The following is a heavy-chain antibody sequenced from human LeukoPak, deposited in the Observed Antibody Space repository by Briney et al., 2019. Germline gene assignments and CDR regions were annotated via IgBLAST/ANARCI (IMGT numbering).Heavy chain of an antibody. Sequence: PSQTLSFTCALSGDSVSSNSAAWNWIRQSPSRGLEWLGRTYYRSNWYNDYAVSVKSRITINPATSKNQFSLQLDSVTPEDTAVYYCARDIVTMVRGVITPSGFDPWGQGTLVTVSS. CDR2: TYYRSNWYN. D-gene: IGHD3-10*01. CDR1: GDSVSSNSAA. J-gene: IGHJ5*02. V-gene: IGHV6-1*01. CDR3: ARDIVTMVRGVITPSGFDP.